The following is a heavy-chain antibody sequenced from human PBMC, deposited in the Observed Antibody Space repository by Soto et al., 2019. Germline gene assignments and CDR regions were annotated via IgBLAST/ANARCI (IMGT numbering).Heavy chain of an antibody. D-gene: IGHD6-13*01. Sequence: EVQLLESGGGLVQPGGSLRLSCAASGFTFSSYAMSWVRQAPGKGLEWVSGITDGGGSTFYADSLQGRFTISRDNSKNTLDLQMSSLTADDTAIYYCAKVGLFRNGYMGVVRGDYWGQGTLVTVSA. J-gene: IGHJ4*02. CDR2: ITDGGGST. V-gene: IGHV3-23*01. CDR1: GFTFSSYA. CDR3: AKVGLFRNGYMGVVRGDY.